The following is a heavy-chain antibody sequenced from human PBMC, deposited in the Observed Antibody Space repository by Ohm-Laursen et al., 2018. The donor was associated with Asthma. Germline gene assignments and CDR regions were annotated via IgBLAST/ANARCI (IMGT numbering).Heavy chain of an antibody. V-gene: IGHV3-74*01. D-gene: IGHD6-19*01. CDR2: INSDGSST. Sequence: SLRLSCSAPGFAFSRYGMYWVRQAPGKGLVWVSRINSDGSSTSYADSVKGRFTISRDNAKNTLYLQMNSLRAEDTAVYYCARENGSGWYNSGPDYWGQGTLVTVSS. J-gene: IGHJ4*02. CDR1: GFAFSRYG. CDR3: ARENGSGWYNSGPDY.